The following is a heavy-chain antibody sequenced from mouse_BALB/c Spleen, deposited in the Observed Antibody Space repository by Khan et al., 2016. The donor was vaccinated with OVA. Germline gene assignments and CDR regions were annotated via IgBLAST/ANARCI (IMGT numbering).Heavy chain of an antibody. CDR1: GFTFSSFG. CDR3: ARSMITTWYFDV. D-gene: IGHD2-4*01. CDR2: VSSGSATI. V-gene: IGHV5-17*02. Sequence: EVELVESGGGLVQPGGSRKLSCAASGFTFSSFGMHWVRQAPEKGLEWVAYVSSGSATIYYADILQGRSIISRDNPKNTLFLQMTSLRSEYTAMYYCARSMITTWYFDVWGAGTTVTVSS. J-gene: IGHJ1*01.